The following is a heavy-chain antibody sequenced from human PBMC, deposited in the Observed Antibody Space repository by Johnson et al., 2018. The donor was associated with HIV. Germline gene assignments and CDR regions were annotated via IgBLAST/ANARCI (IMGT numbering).Heavy chain of an antibody. D-gene: IGHD7-27*01. CDR3: AKDDNWGYVVGTFDI. J-gene: IGHJ3*02. V-gene: IGHV3-30*18. CDR1: GFNFSTYD. CDR2: TSYDGSTT. Sequence: QVQLVESGGGVVQSGRSLRLSCITYGFNFSTYDMHWVRQAPGKGLEWVAVTSYDGSTTYYGDSVKGRFTISRDNSKNTLYLQMNSLSAEDTAVYYCAKDDNWGYVVGTFDIWGQGTMVTVSS.